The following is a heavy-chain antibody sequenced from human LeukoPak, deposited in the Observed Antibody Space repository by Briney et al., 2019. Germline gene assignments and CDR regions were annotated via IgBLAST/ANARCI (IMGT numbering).Heavy chain of an antibody. J-gene: IGHJ4*02. CDR2: IYYSGST. CDR1: GGSISSGDYY. Sequence: NPSETLSLTCTVSGGSISSGDYYWSWIRQPPGKGLEWIGYIYYSGSTYYNPSLKSRVTISVDTSKNQFSLKLSSVTDADTAVYYCARVPLWFGEDDYWGQGTLVTVSS. V-gene: IGHV4-30-4*01. D-gene: IGHD3-10*01. CDR3: ARVPLWFGEDDY.